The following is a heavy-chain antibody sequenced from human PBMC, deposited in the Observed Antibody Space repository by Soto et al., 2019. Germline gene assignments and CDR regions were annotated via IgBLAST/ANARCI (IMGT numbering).Heavy chain of an antibody. CDR3: ARDLEFRDGNISHLDY. Sequence: QVQLVQSGAEVKKPGSSVKVSCKASGGTFSSHVFNWVRQAPGQGLEWMGGIMPIIGTANYAQKFQGRVTIPADESTSTAYMELRSLRSEDTAVYYCARDLEFRDGNISHLDYWGQGTLVTVSS. V-gene: IGHV1-69*01. J-gene: IGHJ4*02. CDR2: IMPIIGTA. CDR1: GGTFSSHV. D-gene: IGHD3-10*01.